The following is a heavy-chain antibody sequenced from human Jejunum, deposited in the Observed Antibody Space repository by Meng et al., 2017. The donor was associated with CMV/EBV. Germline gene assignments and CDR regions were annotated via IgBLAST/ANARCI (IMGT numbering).Heavy chain of an antibody. CDR1: GGSISSSNW. Sequence: QGQLRESGPGRVEPSGTLSLNCAVSGGSISSSNWWSWVRQPPGKGLEWIGEIYHSGSTNYNPSLKSRVTISVDKSKNQFSLKLSSVTAADTAVYYCASFPPPGKQWLVTDYWGQGTLVTVSS. D-gene: IGHD6-19*01. CDR3: ASFPPPGKQWLVTDY. CDR2: IYHSGST. V-gene: IGHV4-4*02. J-gene: IGHJ4*02.